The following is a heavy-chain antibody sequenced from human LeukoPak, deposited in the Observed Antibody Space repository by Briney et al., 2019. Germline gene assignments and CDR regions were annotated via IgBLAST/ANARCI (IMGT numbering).Heavy chain of an antibody. Sequence: GGSLRLSCAASRFTFSSYAMHWVRQAPGKGLEWVAVISYDGSNKYYADSVKGRFTISRDNSKNTLYLQMNSLRAEDTAVYYCARARRGTVRMNFDYWGQGTLVTVSS. CDR1: RFTFSSYA. J-gene: IGHJ4*02. D-gene: IGHD3-10*01. V-gene: IGHV3-30*04. CDR2: ISYDGSNK. CDR3: ARARRGTVRMNFDY.